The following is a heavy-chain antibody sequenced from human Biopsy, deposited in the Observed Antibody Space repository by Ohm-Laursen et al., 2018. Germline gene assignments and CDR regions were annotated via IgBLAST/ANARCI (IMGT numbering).Heavy chain of an antibody. CDR2: IYSNGST. CDR3: ARATNSTGWPYYYFYGMDV. V-gene: IGHV4-4*07. D-gene: IGHD2/OR15-2a*01. Sequence: SDTLSLTCPVSGGSISGHFWSWVRQPAGKGLEWIGRIYSNGSTNYNPSLKSRVTISVAVDTSKSQFSLRLSSVTAADTAMYYCARATNSTGWPYYYFYGMDVWGQGTTVTVSS. CDR1: GGSISGHF. J-gene: IGHJ6*02.